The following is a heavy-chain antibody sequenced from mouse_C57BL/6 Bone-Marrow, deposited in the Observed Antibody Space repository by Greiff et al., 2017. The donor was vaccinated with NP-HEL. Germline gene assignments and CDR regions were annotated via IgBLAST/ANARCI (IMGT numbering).Heavy chain of an antibody. CDR2: ISGGGGNT. Sequence: EVKLMESGGGLVKPGGSLKLSCAASGFTFSSYTMSWVRQTPEKRLEWVATISGGGGNTYYPDSVKGRFTISRDNAKNTLYLQMSSLRSEDTALYYCATPYSNYVHVLDYWGQGTTLTVSS. V-gene: IGHV5-9*01. CDR3: ATPYSNYVHVLDY. D-gene: IGHD2-5*01. CDR1: GFTFSSYT. J-gene: IGHJ2*01.